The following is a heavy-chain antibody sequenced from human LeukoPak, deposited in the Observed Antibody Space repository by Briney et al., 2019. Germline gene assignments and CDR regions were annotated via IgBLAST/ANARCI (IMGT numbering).Heavy chain of an antibody. CDR1: GGTFSSYA. D-gene: IGHD6-19*01. CDR2: IIPIFGTA. Sequence: ASVKVSCKASGGTFSSYAISWVRQAPGQGLEWMGGIIPIFGTANYAQKFQGRVTITADESTSTAYMELSSLRSEDTAVYYCARVGSGWYVVGFDYWGQGTLVTVSS. J-gene: IGHJ4*02. CDR3: ARVGSGWYVVGFDY. V-gene: IGHV1-69*13.